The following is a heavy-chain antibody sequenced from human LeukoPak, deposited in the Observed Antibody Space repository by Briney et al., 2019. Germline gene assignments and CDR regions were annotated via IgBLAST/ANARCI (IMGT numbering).Heavy chain of an antibody. CDR3: ARFDHVWETHGMDAFDL. CDR1: GYSISRGYS. Sequence: PSETLSLTCAVSGYSISRGYSXXXXXXXXXXXLXXXXNMYHSXSTHYNPSXXXRVXXXADTSKNQFSLKLSSVTAADTAVYYCARFDHVWETHGMDAFDLWGQGTMVTVSS. V-gene: IGHV4-38-2*01. D-gene: IGHD3-16*01. CDR2: MYHSXST. J-gene: IGHJ3*01.